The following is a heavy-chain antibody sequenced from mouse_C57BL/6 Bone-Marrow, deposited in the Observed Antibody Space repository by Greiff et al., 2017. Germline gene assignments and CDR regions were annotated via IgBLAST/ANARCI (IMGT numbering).Heavy chain of an antibody. CDR2: IYPRSGTT. CDR1: GYTFTSYG. CDR3: ARDSRRGFAY. Sequence: VQLQQSGAELARPGASVKLSCKASGYTFTSYGISWVKQRTGQGLGWIGEIYPRSGTTYYNEKFKGKATLTADKSSSTAYMVLRSLTSEDSAVYFCARDSRRGFAYWGQGTLVTVSA. V-gene: IGHV1-81*01. J-gene: IGHJ3*01.